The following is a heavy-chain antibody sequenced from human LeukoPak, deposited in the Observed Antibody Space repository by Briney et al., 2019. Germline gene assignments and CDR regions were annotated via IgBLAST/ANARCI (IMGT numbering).Heavy chain of an antibody. V-gene: IGHV1-8*01. D-gene: IGHD2-2*01. J-gene: IGHJ5*02. CDR1: GYTFTNYD. Sequence: ASVRVSCKTSGYTFTNYDINRVRQATGQGLEWMGWMNPNSGNTGYAQKFQGRVTMTRNTSISTAYMELSSLRSEDTAVYYCARPHCSSTDCHPPEWFDPWGQGTLVTVSS. CDR3: ARPHCSSTDCHPPEWFDP. CDR2: MNPNSGNT.